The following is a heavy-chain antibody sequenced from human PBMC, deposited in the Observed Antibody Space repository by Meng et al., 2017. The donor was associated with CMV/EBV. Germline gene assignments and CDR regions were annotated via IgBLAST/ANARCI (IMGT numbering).Heavy chain of an antibody. CDR1: GFTFSSYD. Sequence: GESLKISCAASGFTFSSYDMHWVRQAPGKGLEWVAFLGYDGSIKYYAESVKGRFTISRDNSKNTLSLQMNSLRAEDTAVYYCARNVDYGMDVWGQGTTVTVSS. D-gene: IGHD5-12*01. CDR2: LGYDGSIK. J-gene: IGHJ6*02. CDR3: ARNVDYGMDV. V-gene: IGHV3-33*01.